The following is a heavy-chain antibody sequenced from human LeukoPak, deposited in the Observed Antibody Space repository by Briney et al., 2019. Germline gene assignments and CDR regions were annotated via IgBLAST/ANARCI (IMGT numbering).Heavy chain of an antibody. CDR3: AREYRGSRYF. CDR2: IKQDGSEK. CDR1: GFTFSNYW. V-gene: IGHV3-7*01. J-gene: IGHJ4*02. D-gene: IGHD2/OR15-2a*01. Sequence: GGSLRLSCAASGFTFSNYWMSWVRQAPGKGLGWVADIKQDGSEKYYVDSVKGRFTISRDNAKNSLYLQMNSLRVEDTAVYYCAREYRGSRYFRGQGTLVTVSS.